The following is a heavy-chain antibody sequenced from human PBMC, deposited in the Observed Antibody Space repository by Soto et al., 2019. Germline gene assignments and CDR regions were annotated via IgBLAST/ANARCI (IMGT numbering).Heavy chain of an antibody. V-gene: IGHV3-30-3*01. CDR3: ATKLDIVVVTAISGSYFDY. D-gene: IGHD2-21*02. CDR2: ISYDGSNK. J-gene: IGHJ4*02. Sequence: QVQLVESGGGVVQPGRSLRLSCAASGFTFSSYAMHWVRQAPGKGLEWVAVISYDGSNKYYADSVKGRFTIFRDNSKNTLYLQMNSLRAEDTAVYYCATKLDIVVVTAISGSYFDYWGQGTLVTVSS. CDR1: GFTFSSYA.